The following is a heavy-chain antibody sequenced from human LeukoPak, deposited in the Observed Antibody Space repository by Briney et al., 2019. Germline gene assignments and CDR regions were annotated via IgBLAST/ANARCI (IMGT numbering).Heavy chain of an antibody. CDR1: GGSISSFY. V-gene: IGHV4-59*01. D-gene: IGHD6-13*01. CDR2: IHYSGST. CDR3: ARRAAVGIVYLDY. Sequence: SETLSLTCTVSGGSISSFYWSWIRQPPGKGLEWIGYIHYSGSTNYNPSLKSRVTISQDTSKNQFSLKLSSVTAADTAVYYCARRAAVGIVYLDYWGQGILVTVSS. J-gene: IGHJ4*02.